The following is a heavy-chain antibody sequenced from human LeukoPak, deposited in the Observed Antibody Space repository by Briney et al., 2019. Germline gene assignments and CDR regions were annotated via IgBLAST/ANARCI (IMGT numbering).Heavy chain of an antibody. Sequence: PGGPLRLSCDASGFTFSGYGMNWVRQAPGKGLEWVSYISSNSRSIEYADSVKGRFTISRDNGKNSLYLRMNSLRAEDTAMYYCARGGAARPDYWGQGTLVTVSS. D-gene: IGHD6-6*01. CDR2: ISSNSRSI. CDR1: GFTFSGYG. CDR3: ARGGAARPDY. J-gene: IGHJ4*02. V-gene: IGHV3-48*01.